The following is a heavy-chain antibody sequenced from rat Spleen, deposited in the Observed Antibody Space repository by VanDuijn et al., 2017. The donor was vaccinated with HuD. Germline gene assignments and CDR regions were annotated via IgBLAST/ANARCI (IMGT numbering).Heavy chain of an antibody. CDR3: AAWRYYGPHC. V-gene: IGHV5-20*01. D-gene: IGHD1-7*01. J-gene: IGHJ2*01. Sequence: EVQLVESGGGLVQPGRSTKLSCAASGFTFSDYGMAWVLQAPTKGLEWVAFISYDGGTTYYRDSVKGRFTISRDNSKNTLYLEMNSLRSEDTAMYYCAAWRYYGPHCWGQGVMVTVSS. CDR1: GFTFSDYG. CDR2: ISYDGGTT.